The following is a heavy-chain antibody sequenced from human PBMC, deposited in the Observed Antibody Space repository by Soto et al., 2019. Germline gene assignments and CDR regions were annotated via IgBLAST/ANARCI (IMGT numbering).Heavy chain of an antibody. CDR2: INHSGST. CDR1: GGSFSGYY. V-gene: IGHV4-34*01. CDR3: AXXXXXXXXXXXXFDX. Sequence: QVQLQQWGAGLLKPSETLSLTCAVYGGSFSGYYWSWIRQPPGKGLEWIGEINHSGSTNYNPSLKGRVTISVDTXXNQSSXKLXXVTXXXXXXXXCAXXXXXXXXXXXXFDXXGQGTLVTVSS. J-gene: IGHJ5*02.